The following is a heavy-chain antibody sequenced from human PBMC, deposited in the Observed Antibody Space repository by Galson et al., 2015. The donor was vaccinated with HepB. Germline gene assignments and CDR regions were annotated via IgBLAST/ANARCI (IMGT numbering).Heavy chain of an antibody. J-gene: IGHJ4*02. Sequence: SVKVSCRASGGTFSSYTISWVRQAPGQGLEWMGRIIPILGIANYAQKFQGRVTITADKSTSTAYMELSSLRSEDTAVYYCARGPRPLIAAAGHFDYWGQGTLVTVSS. CDR2: IIPILGIA. CDR3: ARGPRPLIAAAGHFDY. V-gene: IGHV1-69*02. CDR1: GGTFSSYT. D-gene: IGHD6-13*01.